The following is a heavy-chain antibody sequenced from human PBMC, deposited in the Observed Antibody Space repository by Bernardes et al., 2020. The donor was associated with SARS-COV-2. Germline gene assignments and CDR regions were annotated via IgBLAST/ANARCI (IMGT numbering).Heavy chain of an antibody. CDR3: ARAPDRRLRFLESVGWFDP. J-gene: IGHJ5*02. V-gene: IGHV1-2*02. CDR2: INPKSGGT. D-gene: IGHD3-3*01. Sequence: SVKVSCKSSVYTFTGYYIHWVRQAPGQGLEWMGCINPKSGGTNYAQKFQGRVTMTRDTSITTAHMELSRLRSDDTAVYYCARAPDRRLRFLESVGWFDPWGQGTLVIVSS. CDR1: VYTFTGYY.